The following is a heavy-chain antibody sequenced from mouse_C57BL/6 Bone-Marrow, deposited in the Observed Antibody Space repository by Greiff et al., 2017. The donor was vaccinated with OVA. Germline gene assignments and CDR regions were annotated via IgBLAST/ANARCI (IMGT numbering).Heavy chain of an antibody. J-gene: IGHJ3*01. V-gene: IGHV5-17*01. D-gene: IGHD2-3*01. Sequence: EVKVEESGGGLVKPGGSLKLSCAASGFTFSDYGMHWVRQAPEKGLEWVAYISSGSSTIYYADTVKGRFTISRDNAKNTLFLQMTSLRSEDTAMYYCARFYDGYYWFAYWGQGTLVTVSA. CDR2: ISSGSSTI. CDR3: ARFYDGYYWFAY. CDR1: GFTFSDYG.